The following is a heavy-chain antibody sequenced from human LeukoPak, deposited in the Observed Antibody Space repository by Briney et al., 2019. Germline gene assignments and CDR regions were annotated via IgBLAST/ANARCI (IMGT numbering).Heavy chain of an antibody. V-gene: IGHV4-59*08. CDR1: GGSISSYY. J-gene: IGHJ3*02. CDR3: ARHTDTAAGTHDAFDI. Sequence: PSETLSLTCTVSGGSISSYYWSWIRQPPGKGLEWIGYIYYSGSTNYNPSLKSRVTISVDTSKNQFSLKLSSVTAADTAVYYCARHTDTAAGTHDAFDIWGQGTMVTVSS. D-gene: IGHD6-13*01. CDR2: IYYSGST.